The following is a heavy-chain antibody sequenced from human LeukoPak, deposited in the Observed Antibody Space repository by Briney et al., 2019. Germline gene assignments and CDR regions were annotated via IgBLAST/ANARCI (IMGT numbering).Heavy chain of an antibody. D-gene: IGHD3-22*01. CDR3: AKRDYYDSSGYYYLYYFDH. Sequence: QSGGSLRLSCAASGFTFSNYAMSWVRQAPGKGLEWVSGISNSGGSTYYADSVKGRFTISRDTSKSTLYLQMNSLRAEDTAVYYCAKRDYYDSSGYYYLYYFDHWGQGTLVTVSS. V-gene: IGHV3-23*01. CDR1: GFTFSNYA. J-gene: IGHJ4*02. CDR2: ISNSGGST.